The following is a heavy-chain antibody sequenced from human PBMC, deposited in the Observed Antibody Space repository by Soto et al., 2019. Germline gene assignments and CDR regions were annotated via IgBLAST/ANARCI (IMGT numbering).Heavy chain of an antibody. CDR2: ISYSGST. J-gene: IGHJ6*03. V-gene: IGHV4-59*01. D-gene: IGHD2-15*01. CDR3: ERAILGRNYYYMDV. CDR1: GASLSGYY. Sequence: SDTLSLTCTVSGASLSGYYWSWIRQPPGKGLEWIGYISYSGSTNYNPSLKSRVTISLDTSQRHFSLRLSSVTAADAAVYYCERAILGRNYYYMDVWGKGTTVTVSS.